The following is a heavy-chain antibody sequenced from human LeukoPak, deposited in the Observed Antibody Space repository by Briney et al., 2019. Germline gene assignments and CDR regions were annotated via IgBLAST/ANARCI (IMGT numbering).Heavy chain of an antibody. CDR1: GGSFSGYY. D-gene: IGHD4-23*01. CDR2: INHSGST. J-gene: IGHJ4*02. V-gene: IGHV4-34*01. Sequence: PSETLSLTCAVYGGSFSGYYWSWIRQPPGKGLEWIGEINHSGSTNYNPSLKSRVTISVDTSKNQFSLTLRSVTAADTALYYCARDWELGYWGQGTLVTVSS. CDR3: ARDWELGY.